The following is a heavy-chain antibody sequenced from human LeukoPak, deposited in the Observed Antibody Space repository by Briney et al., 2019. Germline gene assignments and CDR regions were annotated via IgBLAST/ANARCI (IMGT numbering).Heavy chain of an antibody. D-gene: IGHD3-9*01. CDR3: ARERPRTYYDILTGYYRSPAGNDY. CDR1: GGTFSSYA. V-gene: IGHV1-69*06. CDR2: IIPIFGTA. J-gene: IGHJ4*02. Sequence: ASVKVSCKASGGTFSSYAISWVRQAPGQGLEWMGGIIPIFGTANYAQKFQDRVTITADKSTSTAYMELSSLRSEDTAVYYCARERPRTYYDILTGYYRSPAGNDYWGQGTLVTVSS.